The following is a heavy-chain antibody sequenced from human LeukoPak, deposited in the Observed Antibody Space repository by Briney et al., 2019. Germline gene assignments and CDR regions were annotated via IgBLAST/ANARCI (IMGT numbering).Heavy chain of an antibody. V-gene: IGHV1-18*01. D-gene: IGHD2-2*01. CDR1: GYTFTSLD. Sequence: ASVKVSCKASGYTFTSLDINWVRQAPGQGLEWMGWISAYNGNTNYAQKLQGRVTMTTDTSTSTAYMELRSLRSDDTAVYYCARPYCSSTSCYGTAGWFDPWGQGTLVTVSS. CDR2: ISAYNGNT. CDR3: ARPYCSSTSCYGTAGWFDP. J-gene: IGHJ5*02.